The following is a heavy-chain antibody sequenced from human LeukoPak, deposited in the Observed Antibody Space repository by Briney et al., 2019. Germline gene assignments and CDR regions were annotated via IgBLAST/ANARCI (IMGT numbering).Heavy chain of an antibody. CDR2: IIPIFGTA. D-gene: IGHD3-10*01. CDR3: ARTYGSGSYYPPADY. V-gene: IGHV1-69*13. Sequence: SVKVSCKASGGTFSSYAISWERQAPGQGLGWMGGIIPIFGTANYAQKFQGRVTITADESTSTAYMELSSLRSEDTAVYYCARTYGSGSYYPPADYWGQGTLVTVSS. CDR1: GGTFSSYA. J-gene: IGHJ4*02.